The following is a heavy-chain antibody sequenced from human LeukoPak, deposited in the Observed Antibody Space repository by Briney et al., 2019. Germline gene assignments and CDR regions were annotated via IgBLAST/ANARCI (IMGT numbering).Heavy chain of an antibody. CDR2: INPNSGGT. CDR1: GYTFTGYY. V-gene: IGHV1-2*02. CDR3: ARGLVPSRYITINHKKKDIVVVVAATMFDP. J-gene: IGHJ5*02. D-gene: IGHD2-15*01. Sequence: GASVKVSCKASGYTFTGYYMHWVRQAPGQGLEWMGWINPNSGGTNYAQKFQGRVTMTRDTSISTAYMELSRLRSDDTAVYYCARGLVPSRYITINHKKKDIVVVVAATMFDPWGQGTLVTVSS.